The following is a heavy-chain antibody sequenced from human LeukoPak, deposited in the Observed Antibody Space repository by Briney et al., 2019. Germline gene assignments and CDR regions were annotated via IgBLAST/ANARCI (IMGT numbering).Heavy chain of an antibody. CDR1: GFTFTNYA. CDR3: AKDCNGGNCYIDY. J-gene: IGHJ4*02. CDR2: MSGRGVST. Sequence: GVSLRLSCAASGFTFTNYAMSWLRQAPGKGLEGVSGMSGRGVSTYYADSVKGRFTISSDNSKNPRYLQMNSLRAEDTAIYYCAKDCNGGNCYIDYWGPGTLVTVAS. V-gene: IGHV3-23*01. D-gene: IGHD2-15*01.